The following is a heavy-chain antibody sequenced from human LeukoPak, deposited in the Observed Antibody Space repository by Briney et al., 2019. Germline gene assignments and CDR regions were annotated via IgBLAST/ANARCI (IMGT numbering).Heavy chain of an antibody. J-gene: IGHJ4*02. D-gene: IGHD3-10*01. CDR1: GFSLSTSGMC. V-gene: IGHV2-70*20. CDR2: IDWDDDK. Sequence: ESGPTLVNPTQTLTLTCTFSGFSLSTSGMCVSWVRQPPGKALEWLALIDWDDDKYYSTSLKTRLTISKDTSKNQVVLAMTNMDPVDTATYYCARIGRRGYYFDYWGQGTLVTVSS. CDR3: ARIGRRGYYFDY.